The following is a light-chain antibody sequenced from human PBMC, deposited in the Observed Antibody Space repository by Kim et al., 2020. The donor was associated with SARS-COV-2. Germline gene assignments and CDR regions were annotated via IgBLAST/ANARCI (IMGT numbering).Light chain of an antibody. CDR1: QSVSSSY. V-gene: IGKV3-20*01. CDR3: QQYGSSPQT. Sequence: EIVLTQSPGTLSLSPGERATLSCRASQSVSSSYLAWYQQKPGQAPRLLIYGASSRATGIPDRFSGSGSGTDFTLTISRLEPEDVAVYYCQQYGSSPQTFGQGTKVDIK. J-gene: IGKJ1*01. CDR2: GAS.